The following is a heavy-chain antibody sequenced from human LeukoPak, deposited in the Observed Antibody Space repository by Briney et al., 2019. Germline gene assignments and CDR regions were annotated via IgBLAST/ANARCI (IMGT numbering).Heavy chain of an antibody. CDR3: ARDQKVRYGMDV. V-gene: IGHV1-69*04. CDR1: GYTLTELS. D-gene: IGHD3-10*01. Sequence: SVKVSCKVSGYTLTELSMQWVRQAPGQGLEWMGRIIPIFGIANYARKFQGRVTITADKSTSTAYMELSSLRSEDTAVYYCARDQKVRYGMDVWGQGTTVTVSS. J-gene: IGHJ6*02. CDR2: IIPIFGIA.